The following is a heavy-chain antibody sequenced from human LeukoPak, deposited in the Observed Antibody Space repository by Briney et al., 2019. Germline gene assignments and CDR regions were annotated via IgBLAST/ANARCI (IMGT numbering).Heavy chain of an antibody. J-gene: IGHJ4*02. CDR3: ASAGCSSTSCYTRLVY. CDR2: INPNSGGT. D-gene: IGHD2-2*02. CDR1: GYTYIGYY. Sequence: ASVTVSCKASGYTYIGYYMHWVRQAPGQGLEWMGWINPNSGGTNYAQKFQGRVTMTRDTSISTAYMELSRLRSDDTAVYYCASAGCSSTSCYTRLVYWGQGTLVTVSS. V-gene: IGHV1-2*02.